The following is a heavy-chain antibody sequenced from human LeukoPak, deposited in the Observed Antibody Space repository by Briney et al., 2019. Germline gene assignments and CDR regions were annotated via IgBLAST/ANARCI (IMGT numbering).Heavy chain of an antibody. CDR2: ISYDGSNK. CDR1: GFTFSNYG. CDR3: ARGRIDRAYYYYYMDV. Sequence: GGSLRLSCAASGFTFSNYGIHWVRQAPGKGLEWVAVISYDGSNKYYADSVKGRFTISRDNSKNTLYLQMNSLRAEDTAVYYCARGRIDRAYYYYYMDVWGKGTTVTVSS. J-gene: IGHJ6*03. D-gene: IGHD2/OR15-2a*01. V-gene: IGHV3-30*19.